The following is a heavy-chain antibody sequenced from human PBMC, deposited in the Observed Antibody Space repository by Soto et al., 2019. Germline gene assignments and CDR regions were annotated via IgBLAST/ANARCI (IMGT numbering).Heavy chain of an antibody. CDR3: ASHALYSSDGGGDV. CDR2: IYNSGNT. D-gene: IGHD6-19*01. Sequence: QLQLQESGPGLVKPSETLSLTCTVSGGSFSSYSWSWTRQPPGKGLEWIGHIYNSGNTEYNPSLESRVTISVDTSKKYFSLKLTSVTAADTAVYYCASHALYSSDGGGDVWGRGALVTVSS. V-gene: IGHV4-59*01. CDR1: GGSFSSYS. J-gene: IGHJ2*01.